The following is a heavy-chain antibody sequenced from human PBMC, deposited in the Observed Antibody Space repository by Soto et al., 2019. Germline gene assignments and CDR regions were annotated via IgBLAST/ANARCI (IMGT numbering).Heavy chain of an antibody. CDR1: GFPFSTYA. Sequence: GGSLRLSCEASGFPFSTYAMTWVRQVPEKGLEWVSTTSNGGNTEFAESVRGRFTVFRDNSKNTIYLQMSSLRAADTAVYFCARHGPSAPQGFLDSWGQGTLVTVSS. D-gene: IGHD3-3*01. CDR3: ARHGPSAPQGFLDS. J-gene: IGHJ5*02. CDR2: TSNGGNT. V-gene: IGHV3-23*01.